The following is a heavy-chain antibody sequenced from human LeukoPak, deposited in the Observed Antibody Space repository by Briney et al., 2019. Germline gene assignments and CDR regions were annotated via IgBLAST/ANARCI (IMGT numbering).Heavy chain of an antibody. CDR1: GFTFSSYW. Sequence: GGSLRLSCAASGFTFSSYWMSWVRQAPGKGLEWVANIKQDGSEKYYVDSVKGRFTISRDNAKNSLYLQMNSLRAEDTAVYYCARDWGRDYYYMDVWGKGTTVTIPS. J-gene: IGHJ6*03. CDR3: ARDWGRDYYYMDV. D-gene: IGHD3-16*01. CDR2: IKQDGSEK. V-gene: IGHV3-7*01.